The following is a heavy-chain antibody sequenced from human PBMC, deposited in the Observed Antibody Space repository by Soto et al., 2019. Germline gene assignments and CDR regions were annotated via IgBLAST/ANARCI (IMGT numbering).Heavy chain of an antibody. CDR3: ARGGVSTRTFDY. J-gene: IGHJ4*02. V-gene: IGHV5-51*01. CDR2: IYPSDSDT. D-gene: IGHD3-3*01. Sequence: GESLKISCKGSGYNFAVYCVACVLQMPGKGLELMGIIYPSDSDTRYRPSFQGQVTISADKSISSAYLQWSSLRASDTAMYYCARGGVSTRTFDYWGQGTPVTVSS. CDR1: GYNFAVYC.